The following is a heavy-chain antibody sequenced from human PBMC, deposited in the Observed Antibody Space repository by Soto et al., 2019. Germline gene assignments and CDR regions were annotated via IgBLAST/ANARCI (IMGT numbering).Heavy chain of an antibody. D-gene: IGHD5-18*01. CDR1: GFTFSGYA. J-gene: IGHJ4*02. Sequence: QVHLVESGGGVVQPGRSLRLSCAASGFTFSGYAMHWVRQAPGKGLEWVAVIWYDGTNTYYGDSVKGRFTVSRDNSKNTLWLQMSSLRVEDTAVYHCARAGGYGYGEQTFDYWGQGTLVTVSS. CDR3: ARAGGYGYGEQTFDY. CDR2: IWYDGTNT. V-gene: IGHV3-33*01.